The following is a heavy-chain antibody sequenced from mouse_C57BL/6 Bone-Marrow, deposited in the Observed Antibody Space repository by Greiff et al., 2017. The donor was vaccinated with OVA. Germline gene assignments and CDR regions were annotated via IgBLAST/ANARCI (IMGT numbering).Heavy chain of an antibody. J-gene: IGHJ1*03. CDR2: IYPGSGNT. CDR1: GYTFTDYY. Sequence: VQLQQSGAELVRPGASVKLSCKASGYTFTDYYINWVKQRPGQGLEWIARIYPGSGNTYYNEKFKGKATLTAEKSSSTAYMQLSSLTSEDSAVYFCARGRGDWYFDVWGTGTTVTVSS. CDR3: ARGRGDWYFDV. V-gene: IGHV1-76*01.